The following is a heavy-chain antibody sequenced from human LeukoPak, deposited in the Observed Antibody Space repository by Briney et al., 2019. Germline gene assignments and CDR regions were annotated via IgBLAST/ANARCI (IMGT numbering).Heavy chain of an antibody. CDR3: ARDRGSGYYLFHFDY. CDR1: GGTFSSYA. Sequence: SVKVSCKASGGTFSSYAISWVRQAPGQGLEWMGGIIPIFGTANYAQKFQGRVTITADESTSTAYMELSSLGSEDTAVYYCARDRGSGYYLFHFDYWGQGTLVTVSS. J-gene: IGHJ4*02. CDR2: IIPIFGTA. V-gene: IGHV1-69*13. D-gene: IGHD3-3*01.